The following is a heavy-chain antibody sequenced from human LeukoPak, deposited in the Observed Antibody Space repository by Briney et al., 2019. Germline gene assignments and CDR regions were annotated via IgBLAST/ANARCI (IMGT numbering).Heavy chain of an antibody. Sequence: ASAKVSCKASGYTFTGYYIHWVRQAPGQGLEWMGWISAYNGNTNYAQKLQGRVTMTTDTSTSTAYMELRSLRSDDTAVYYCARERYSSSWYWFDPWGQGTLVTVSS. J-gene: IGHJ5*02. CDR1: GYTFTGYY. CDR2: ISAYNGNT. V-gene: IGHV1-18*04. D-gene: IGHD6-13*01. CDR3: ARERYSSSWYWFDP.